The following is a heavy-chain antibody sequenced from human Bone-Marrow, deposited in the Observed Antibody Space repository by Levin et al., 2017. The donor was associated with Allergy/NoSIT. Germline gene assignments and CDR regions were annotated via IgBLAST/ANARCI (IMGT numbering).Heavy chain of an antibody. CDR3: ARWEGRGSSPDD. V-gene: IGHV3-48*03. CDR2: ISTSGSTT. Sequence: GGSLRLSCAASGFIFRDKEMNWVRQAPGKGLEWVSYISTSGSTTYSADSVKGRFTTSRDNARNSLFLEMNSLTAEDTGVYYCARWEGRGSSPDDWGQGTLVTVSS. D-gene: IGHD3-10*01. J-gene: IGHJ4*02. CDR1: GFIFRDKE.